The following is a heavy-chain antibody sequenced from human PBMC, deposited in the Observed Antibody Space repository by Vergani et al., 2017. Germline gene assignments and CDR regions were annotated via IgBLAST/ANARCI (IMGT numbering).Heavy chain of an antibody. CDR2: IIPIFGTA. J-gene: IGHJ4*02. D-gene: IGHD2-2*02. CDR3: ARVSVVPAAITGAKENDY. CDR1: GGTFSSYA. Sequence: QVQLVQSGAEVKKPGSSVKVSCKASGGTFSSYAISWVRQAPGQGLEWMGGIIPIFGTANYAQKFQGRVTITADKSTSTAYMELSSLRSEDTAVYYCARVSVVPAAITGAKENDYWGQGTLVTVSS. V-gene: IGHV1-69*06.